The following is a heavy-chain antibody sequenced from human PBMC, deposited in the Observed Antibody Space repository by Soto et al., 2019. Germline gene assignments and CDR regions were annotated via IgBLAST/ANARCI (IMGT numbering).Heavy chain of an antibody. D-gene: IGHD6-13*01. CDR2: IYYSGST. J-gene: IGHJ5*02. CDR1: GGSISSSSYY. Sequence: SETLSLTCTVSGGSISSSSYYWGWIRQHPGKGLEWIGSIYYSGSTYYNPSLKSRVTISVDTSKNQFSLKLSSVTAADTAVYYCARHGPAAGQEWFDPWGQGTLVTVSS. V-gene: IGHV4-39*01. CDR3: ARHGPAAGQEWFDP.